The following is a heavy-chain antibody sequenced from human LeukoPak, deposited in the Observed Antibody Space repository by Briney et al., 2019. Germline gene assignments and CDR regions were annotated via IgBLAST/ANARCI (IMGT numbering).Heavy chain of an antibody. V-gene: IGHV3-30*14. CDR3: ARDPMVRGVPDY. D-gene: IGHD3-10*01. CDR2: ISYDGSNT. J-gene: IGHJ4*02. Sequence: PGRSLRLSCAASGFTFTGFSIHWVRQPPGKGLEWVALISYDGSNTYYADSVKGRFTISRDNSKNTLYLQMNSLRAEDTAVYYCARDPMVRGVPDYWGQGTLVTVSS. CDR1: GFTFTGFS.